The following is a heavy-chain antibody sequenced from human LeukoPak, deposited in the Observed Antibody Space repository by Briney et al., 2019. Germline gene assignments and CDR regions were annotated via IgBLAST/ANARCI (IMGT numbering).Heavy chain of an antibody. Sequence: ASVRVSCKTSGYTFTRYGISWVRQAPGQGLQWLGWISASNGNTNYAQKFRDRVTMSTDTSTGTAYLDVRSLTSDDTAVYYCARDHSNWNYAPDFWGQGTLVIVSS. CDR2: ISASNGNT. V-gene: IGHV1-18*01. CDR3: ARDHSNWNYAPDF. D-gene: IGHD1-7*01. CDR1: GYTFTRYG. J-gene: IGHJ4*02.